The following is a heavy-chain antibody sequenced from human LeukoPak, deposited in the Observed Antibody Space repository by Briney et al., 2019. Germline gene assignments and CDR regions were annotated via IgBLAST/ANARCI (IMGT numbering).Heavy chain of an antibody. J-gene: IGHJ5*02. D-gene: IGHD3-9*01. CDR2: IFYSGTT. CDR3: ARHDYDLLTGYTINWFDP. Sequence: WVRQAPGKGLEWIGSIFYSGTTYYNPSLKSRVAVSIDTSKNQFSLNLNSVTAADTAVYYCARHDYDLLTGYTINWFDPWGQGTLVTVSS. V-gene: IGHV4-39*01.